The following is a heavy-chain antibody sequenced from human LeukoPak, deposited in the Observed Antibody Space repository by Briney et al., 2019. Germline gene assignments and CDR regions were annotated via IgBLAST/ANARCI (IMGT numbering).Heavy chain of an antibody. CDR3: ASLGYSYGYAFDY. J-gene: IGHJ4*02. CDR2: IYSGGST. V-gene: IGHV3-53*01. CDR1: GFTVSSNY. Sequence: GGSLRLSCAASGFTVSSNYMSWVRQAPGKGLEWVSVIYSGGSTYYADSVKGRFTISRDNPKNTLYLQINSLRAEDTAVYYCASLGYSYGYAFDYWGQGTLVTVSS. D-gene: IGHD5-18*01.